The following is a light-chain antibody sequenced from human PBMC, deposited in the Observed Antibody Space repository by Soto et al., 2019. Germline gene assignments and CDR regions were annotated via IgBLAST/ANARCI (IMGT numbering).Light chain of an antibody. CDR3: MQALQTPPT. V-gene: IGKV2-28*01. Sequence: DIVMTQSPLSLPVTPGEPASISCRSSQSLLHSNGYNYLDWYLQKPGQSPQLLIYLGSNRASGVPDRFSGSGSGTDCTLKISRVEAEDVGVYYCMQALQTPPTFVQGTKVEIK. CDR1: QSLLHSNGYNY. J-gene: IGKJ1*01. CDR2: LGS.